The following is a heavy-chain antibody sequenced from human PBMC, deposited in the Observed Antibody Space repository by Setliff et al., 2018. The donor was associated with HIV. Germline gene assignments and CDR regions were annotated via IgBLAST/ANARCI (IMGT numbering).Heavy chain of an antibody. CDR1: GGSISSSGFY. D-gene: IGHD3-22*01. CDR3: VSPTYVYDSSGYYYGLPNWYFDL. J-gene: IGHJ2*01. V-gene: IGHV4-39*01. Sequence: SETLSLTCTVSGGSISSSGFYWGWIRQTPAKGLEWIGSIYYSGSTYYNPSLQTRVNIAVDPSKNQFSLKLSSVTAEDTAVYYCVSPTYVYDSSGYYYGLPNWYFDLWGRGTLVTVSS. CDR2: IYYSGST.